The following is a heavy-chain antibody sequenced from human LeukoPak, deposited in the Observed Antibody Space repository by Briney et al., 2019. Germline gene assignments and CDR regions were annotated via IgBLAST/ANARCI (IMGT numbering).Heavy chain of an antibody. V-gene: IGHV1-18*01. Sequence: GASVKVSCKASGYTFTSYGISWVRQAPGQGLEWMGWISAYNGNTNYAQKLQGRVTMTRDTSTSTVCMELSSLRSEDTAVYYCARGGSGDPTYEIDYWGQGTLVTVSS. CDR1: GYTFTSYG. CDR3: ARGGSGDPTYEIDY. CDR2: ISAYNGNT. D-gene: IGHD2-21*02. J-gene: IGHJ4*02.